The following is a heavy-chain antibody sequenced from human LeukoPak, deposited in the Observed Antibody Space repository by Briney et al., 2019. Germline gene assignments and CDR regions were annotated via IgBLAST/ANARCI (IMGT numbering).Heavy chain of an antibody. CDR2: IYYSGST. V-gene: IGHV4-39*07. CDR3: ARGFVNRVAAAGTRGWFDP. CDR1: GGSISSSSYY. Sequence: SETLSLTCTVSGGSISSSSYYWGWIRQPPGKGLEWIGSIYYSGSTYYNPSLKSRVTISVDTSKNQFSLKLSSVTAADTAVYYCARGFVNRVAAAGTRGWFDPWGQGTLVTVSS. J-gene: IGHJ5*02. D-gene: IGHD6-13*01.